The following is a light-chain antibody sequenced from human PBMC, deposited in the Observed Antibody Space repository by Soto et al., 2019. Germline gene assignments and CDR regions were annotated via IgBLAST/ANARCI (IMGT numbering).Light chain of an antibody. CDR1: HDVSRN. CDR3: QQYNSMLS. CDR2: DAS. J-gene: IGKJ4*01. Sequence: DIPMTQSPSSLSASVGDRVTIACQSSHDVSRNLNWFQQKPGEAPKLLIYDASNLERGVPSRFSGSGSGTDFTLTISSLQPEDVATYCCQQYNSMLSFGGGTEVEMK. V-gene: IGKV1-33*01.